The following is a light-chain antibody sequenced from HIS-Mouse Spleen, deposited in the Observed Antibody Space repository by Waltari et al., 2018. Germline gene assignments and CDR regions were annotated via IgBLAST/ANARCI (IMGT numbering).Light chain of an antibody. Sequence: SYVLTQPPSVSVAPGKTARITCGGNNIGSKSVHWYQQKPGQAPVLVVYDDRDLPSGIPERFSGSNSGNTATRTISRVEAGDEADYYCQVWDSSSDHVVFGGGTKLTVL. CDR2: DDR. CDR3: QVWDSSSDHVV. CDR1: NIGSKS. J-gene: IGLJ2*01. V-gene: IGLV3-21*03.